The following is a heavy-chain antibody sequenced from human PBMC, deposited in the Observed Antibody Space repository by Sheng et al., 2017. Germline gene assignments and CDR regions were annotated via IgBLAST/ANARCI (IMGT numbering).Heavy chain of an antibody. CDR3: ARGNYYDSSGYYDH. D-gene: IGHD3-22*01. V-gene: IGHV4-34*01. J-gene: IGHJ5*02. CDR2: INHSGST. Sequence: QVQLQQWGAGLLKPSETLSLTCAVYGGSFSGYYWSWIRQPPGKGLEWIGEINHSGSTNYNPSLKSRVTISVDTSKNQFSLKLSSVTAADTAVYYCARGNYYDSSGYYDHWGQGTLVTVSS. CDR1: GGSFSGYY.